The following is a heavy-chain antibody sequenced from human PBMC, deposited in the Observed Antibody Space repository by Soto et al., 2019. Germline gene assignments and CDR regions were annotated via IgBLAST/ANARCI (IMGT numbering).Heavy chain of an antibody. CDR1: GGSFSGYY. D-gene: IGHD1-7*01. Sequence: SETLSLTCAVYGGSFSGYYWSWIRQPPGKGLEWIGEINHSGSTNYNPSLKSRVTISVDTSKNQFSLKLSSVTAADTAVYYCARRTGTTGYYYYMDVWGKGTTVNVSS. CDR3: ARRTGTTGYYYYMDV. V-gene: IGHV4-34*01. J-gene: IGHJ6*03. CDR2: INHSGST.